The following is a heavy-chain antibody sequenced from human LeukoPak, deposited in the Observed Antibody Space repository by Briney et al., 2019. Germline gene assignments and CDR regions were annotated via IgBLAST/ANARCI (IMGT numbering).Heavy chain of an antibody. D-gene: IGHD3-22*01. V-gene: IGHV4-59*11. Sequence: PSETLSLTCVVSGGSLSTHHWSWIRQSPGRGLEWIGYISDSGSTNYNPSLRSRVTISVDTSKNQFSLMLSSVTAADTAVYYCARGYDSSAYYPFNYWGQGTLVTVSS. CDR2: ISDSGST. J-gene: IGHJ4*02. CDR1: GGSLSTHH. CDR3: ARGYDSSAYYPFNY.